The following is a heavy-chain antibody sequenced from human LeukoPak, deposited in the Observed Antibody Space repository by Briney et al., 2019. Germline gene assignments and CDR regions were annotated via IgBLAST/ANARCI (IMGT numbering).Heavy chain of an antibody. D-gene: IGHD2-2*01. Sequence: GGPLRLSCAASGFTFSSYVMSWVRQAPGKGLEWVSGISGSGTNTYYADSVKGRFAISRDNSKNTLYVQMNSLRAEDTAIYYCANNRRGCSSASCYGYYFDYWGQGIQVTVSS. CDR1: GFTFSSYV. J-gene: IGHJ4*02. CDR2: ISGSGTNT. V-gene: IGHV3-23*01. CDR3: ANNRRGCSSASCYGYYFDY.